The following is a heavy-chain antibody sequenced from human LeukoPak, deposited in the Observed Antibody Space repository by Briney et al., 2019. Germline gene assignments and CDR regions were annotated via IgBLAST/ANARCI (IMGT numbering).Heavy chain of an antibody. V-gene: IGHV3-11*01. Sequence: GGSLRLSCIASGFSFSEYYMSWIRQAPGKGPEWISDISSSGDIKSYGGSVGCRFTISRDNSKNSLYLQMDSLRAEDTAVYYCAREIVAGTFDYWGQETLLTVAS. CDR2: ISSSGDIK. CDR1: GFSFSEYY. J-gene: IGHJ4*02. D-gene: IGHD6-19*01. CDR3: AREIVAGTFDY.